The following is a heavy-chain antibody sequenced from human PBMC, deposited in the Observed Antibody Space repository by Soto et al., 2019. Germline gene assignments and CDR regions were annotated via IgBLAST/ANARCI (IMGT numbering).Heavy chain of an antibody. J-gene: IGHJ4*02. CDR2: IKQDGSEK. V-gene: IGHV3-7*01. Sequence: GGSLRLSCAASGFTFSSYWMSWVRQAPGKGLEWVANIKQDGSEKYYVDSVKGRFTISRDNAKNSLYLQMNSLGAEDTAVYYCARERRIAAAGTGYWGQGTLVTVSS. D-gene: IGHD6-13*01. CDR1: GFTFSSYW. CDR3: ARERRIAAAGTGY.